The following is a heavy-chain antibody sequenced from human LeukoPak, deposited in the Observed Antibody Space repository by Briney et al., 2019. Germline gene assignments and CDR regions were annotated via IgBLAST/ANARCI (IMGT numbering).Heavy chain of an antibody. D-gene: IGHD3-10*01. J-gene: IGHJ4*02. CDR2: IYSGGST. V-gene: IGHV3-66*01. CDR1: GITVSSSY. Sequence: GGSLRLSCAASGITVSSSYMSWVRQAPGKGLGWVSVIYSGGSTYYADSVKGRFTISRDSSKNTLYLQMNSLRAEDTAVYYCASSPFSAYCFDYWGQGSLVTVSS. CDR3: ASSPFSAYCFDY.